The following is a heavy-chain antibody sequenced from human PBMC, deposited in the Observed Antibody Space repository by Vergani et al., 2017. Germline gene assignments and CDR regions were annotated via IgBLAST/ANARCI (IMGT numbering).Heavy chain of an antibody. D-gene: IGHD4-17*01. Sequence: EVQLVESGGGLVQPGGSLRLSCAASGFTVSSNYMSWVRQAPGKGLKWVSVIYSGGSTYYADSVKGRFTISRHNSKNTLYLQMNSLRAEDTAVYYCARAGYGDYYYYYYGMDVWGQGTTVTVSS. V-gene: IGHV3-53*04. CDR2: IYSGGST. J-gene: IGHJ6*02. CDR3: ARAGYGDYYYYYYGMDV. CDR1: GFTVSSNY.